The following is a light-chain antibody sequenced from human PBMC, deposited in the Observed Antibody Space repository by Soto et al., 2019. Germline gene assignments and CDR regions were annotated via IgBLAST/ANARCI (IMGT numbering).Light chain of an antibody. V-gene: IGKV1-17*01. CDR1: QGIRND. CDR3: QQYNSYSPLT. J-gene: IGKJ4*01. CDR2: DAS. Sequence: DIQMTQSPSSLSASVGDRFTITCRASQGIRNDLGWYQQKPGKAPKLLIYDASSLESGVPSRFSGSGSGTEFTLTISSLQPDDFATYYCQQYNSYSPLTVGGGTKVDI.